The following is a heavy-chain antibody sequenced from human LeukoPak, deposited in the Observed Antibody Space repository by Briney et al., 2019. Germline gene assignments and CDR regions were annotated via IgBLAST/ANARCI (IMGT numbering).Heavy chain of an antibody. Sequence: GGSLRLSCAASGFAFDDYGMSWGSRAPRKGLKWVSGINLNGGSTGYADSVKGRFTISRDSAKNSLYLKMNSLRAEDTALYYCARAGLYNWNYEGTAYFDYWGQGTLVTVSS. CDR2: INLNGGST. J-gene: IGHJ4*02. V-gene: IGHV3-20*04. D-gene: IGHD1-7*01. CDR3: ARAGLYNWNYEGTAYFDY. CDR1: GFAFDDYG.